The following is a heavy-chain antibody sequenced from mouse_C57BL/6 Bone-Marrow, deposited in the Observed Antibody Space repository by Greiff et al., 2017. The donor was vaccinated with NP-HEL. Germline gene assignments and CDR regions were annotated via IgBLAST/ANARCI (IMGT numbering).Heavy chain of an antibody. CDR2: IHPNSGST. Sequence: VQLQQPGAELVKPGASVKLSCKASGYTFTSYWMHWVKQRPGQGLEWIGMIHPNSGSTNYNEKFKSKATLTVDKSSSTAYMQLSSLTSEDSAVYYCARCYYGSSYAYFDYWGQGTTLTVSS. CDR1: GYTFTSYW. J-gene: IGHJ2*01. CDR3: ARCYYGSSYAYFDY. V-gene: IGHV1-64*01. D-gene: IGHD1-1*01.